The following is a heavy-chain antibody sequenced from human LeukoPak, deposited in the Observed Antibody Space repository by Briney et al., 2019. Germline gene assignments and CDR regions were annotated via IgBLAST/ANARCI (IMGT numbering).Heavy chain of an antibody. J-gene: IGHJ4*02. CDR3: ARAAHFDC. CDR1: GFTFSSYG. Sequence: LRLSCAASGFTFSSYGMHWIRQPPGKGLEWIGYISYSGSTNYNPSLKSRVTISVDTSKNQFSLKVSSVTAADTAVYYCARAAHFDCWGQGTLVTVSS. V-gene: IGHV4-59*01. CDR2: ISYSGST.